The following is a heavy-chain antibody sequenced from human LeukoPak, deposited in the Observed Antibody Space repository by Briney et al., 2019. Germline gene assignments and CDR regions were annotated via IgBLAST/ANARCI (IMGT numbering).Heavy chain of an antibody. V-gene: IGHV1-24*01. J-gene: IGHJ5*02. CDR3: ARSSIAVAGDWLDP. CDR1: GYTLTELS. D-gene: IGHD6-19*01. CDR2: FDPEDGET. Sequence: ASVKVSCKVSGYTLTELSMHWVRQAPGKGLEWMGGFDPEDGETIYAQKFQGRVTMTEDTSTDTAYMELSSLRSEDTAVYYCARSSIAVAGDWLDPWGQGTLVTVSS.